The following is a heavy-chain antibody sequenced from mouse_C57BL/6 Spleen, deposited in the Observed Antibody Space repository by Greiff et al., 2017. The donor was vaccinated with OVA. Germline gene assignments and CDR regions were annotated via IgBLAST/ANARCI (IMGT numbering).Heavy chain of an antibody. D-gene: IGHD4-1*01. CDR2: IYPRDGST. CDR3: ASHLTGTPYYFDY. J-gene: IGHJ2*01. V-gene: IGHV1-78*01. CDR1: GYTFTDHT. Sequence: VQLQESDAELVKPGASVKISCKVSGYTFTDHTIHWMKQRPEQGLEWIGYIYPRDGSTKYNEKFKGKATLTADKSSSTAYMQLNSLTSEDSAVYFCASHLTGTPYYFDYWGQGTTLTVSS.